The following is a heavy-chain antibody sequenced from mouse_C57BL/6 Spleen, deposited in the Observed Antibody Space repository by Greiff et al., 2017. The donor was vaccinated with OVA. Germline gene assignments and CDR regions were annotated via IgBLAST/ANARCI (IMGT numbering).Heavy chain of an antibody. V-gene: IGHV1-69*01. CDR2: IDPSDSYT. CDR1: GYTFTSYW. CDR3: ARRDPLYAMDY. Sequence: QVQLQQPGAELVMPGASVKLSCKASGYTFTSYWMHWVKQRPGQGLEWIGEIDPSDSYTNYNQKFKGKSTLTVDKSSSTAYMQLSSLTSEDSAVYYCARRDPLYAMDYWGQGTSVTVSS. J-gene: IGHJ4*01.